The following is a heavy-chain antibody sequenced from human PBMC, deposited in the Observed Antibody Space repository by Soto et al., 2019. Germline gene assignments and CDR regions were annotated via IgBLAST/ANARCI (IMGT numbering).Heavy chain of an antibody. Sequence: EVQLMESGGGLIQPGGSLTLSCAASGFTVSSNYMSWVRQAPGKGLEWVSSLYSGGSTYYLDSVKGRFTISRDNSKNTLYLQMNSLRAEDPAVYYCTGHAARLLRNDYWGQGTLVTVSS. CDR3: TGHAARLLRNDY. V-gene: IGHV3-53*01. CDR2: LYSGGST. CDR1: GFTVSSNY. J-gene: IGHJ4*02. D-gene: IGHD6-25*01.